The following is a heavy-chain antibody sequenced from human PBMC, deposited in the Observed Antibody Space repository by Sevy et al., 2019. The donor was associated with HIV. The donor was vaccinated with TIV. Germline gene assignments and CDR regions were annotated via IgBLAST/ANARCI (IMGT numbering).Heavy chain of an antibody. Sequence: SETLSLTCTVSGGSITSLYWNWIRRPPGKGLEWIANIYYNGHINYNPSLKSRVTLSHDTSKNQFSLRLSSVTAADTAMYYCAGENAWGRGYSWDQGTLVTVSS. V-gene: IGHV4-59*08. J-gene: IGHJ4*02. CDR1: GGSITSLY. D-gene: IGHD1-26*01. CDR3: AGENAWGRGYS. CDR2: IYYNGHI.